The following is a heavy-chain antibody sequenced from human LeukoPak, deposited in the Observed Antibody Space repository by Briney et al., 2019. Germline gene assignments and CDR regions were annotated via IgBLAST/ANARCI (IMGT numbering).Heavy chain of an antibody. CDR1: GFTFSSYW. CDR3: ARDEGYYMDY. V-gene: IGHV3-74*01. J-gene: IGHJ4*02. CDR2: INSDGSTT. Sequence: GGSLRLSCAASGFTFSSYWMHWVRQAPGEGLVWVSRINSDGSTTSYADSVKGRFTISRDNAKNTLYLQMNSLRAEDTAVYFCARDEGYYMDYWGQGALVTVSS.